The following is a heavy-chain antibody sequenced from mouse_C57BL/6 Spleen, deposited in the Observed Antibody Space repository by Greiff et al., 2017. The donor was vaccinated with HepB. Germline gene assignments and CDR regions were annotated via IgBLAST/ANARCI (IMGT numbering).Heavy chain of an antibody. D-gene: IGHD2-2*01. J-gene: IGHJ2*01. CDR1: GYSFTGYF. Sequence: EVKLQQSGPELVKPGDSVKISCKASGYSFTGYFMNWVMQSHGKSLEWIGRINPYNGDTFYNQKFKGKATLTVDKSSSTAHMELRSLTSEDSAVYYCARGGVLWLGDYWGQGTTLTVSS. CDR3: ARGGVLWLGDY. CDR2: INPYNGDT. V-gene: IGHV1-20*01.